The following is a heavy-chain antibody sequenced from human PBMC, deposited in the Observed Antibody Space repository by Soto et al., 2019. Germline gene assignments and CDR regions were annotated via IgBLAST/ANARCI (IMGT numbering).Heavy chain of an antibody. Sequence: PGGSLRLSCAASGFDASVNYMTWVRQAPGKGLEWVSAINNGGSTFYTDSVKGRFTISRDDSKNTLYLQMNSLRAEDTGVYYCARDGLLGYFDYWGQGT. CDR3: ARDGLLGYFDY. J-gene: IGHJ4*02. CDR1: GFDASVNY. V-gene: IGHV3-66*01. D-gene: IGHD3-10*01. CDR2: INNGGST.